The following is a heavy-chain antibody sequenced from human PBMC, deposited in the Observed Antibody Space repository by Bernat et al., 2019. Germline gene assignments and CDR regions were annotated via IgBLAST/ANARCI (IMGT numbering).Heavy chain of an antibody. J-gene: IGHJ4*02. D-gene: IGHD3-3*01. V-gene: IGHV3-30-3*01. CDR1: GFTFSSYA. CDR3: ARSRNDGYYDFWRGYRYYFDY. CDR2: ISYDGSNK. Sequence: QVQLVESGGGVVQPGRSLRLSCAASGFTFSSYAMHWVRQAPGKGLEWVAVISYDGSNKYYADSVKGRFTISRDNSKNTLYLQMNSLRAEDTAVYYCARSRNDGYYDFWRGYRYYFDYWGQGTLVTVSS.